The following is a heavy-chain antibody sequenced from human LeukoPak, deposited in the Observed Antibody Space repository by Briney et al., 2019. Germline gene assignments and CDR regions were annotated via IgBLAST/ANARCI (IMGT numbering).Heavy chain of an antibody. J-gene: IGHJ3*02. V-gene: IGHV4-61*02. Sequence: SETLSLTCTVSGGSISSGSYYWSWIRQPAGKGLEWIGRIYTSGSTNYNPSLKSRVTMSVDTSKNQFSLRLSSVTAADTAVYYCARVFTAYYYDSSGSLATDAFDIWGQGTMVTVSS. D-gene: IGHD3-22*01. CDR2: IYTSGST. CDR3: ARVFTAYYYDSSGSLATDAFDI. CDR1: GGSISSGSYY.